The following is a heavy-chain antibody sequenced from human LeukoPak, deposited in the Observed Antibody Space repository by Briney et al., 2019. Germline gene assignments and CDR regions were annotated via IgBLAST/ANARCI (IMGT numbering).Heavy chain of an antibody. D-gene: IGHD3-22*01. V-gene: IGHV4-59*01. CDR2: IYYSGST. CDR3: ARDRGADSSGYYSDWYFDL. Sequence: SETLSLTCTVSGGSISSYYWSWIRQPPGKGLEWIGFIYYSGSTNYNPSLKSRVTISVDTSKNQFSLKLSSVTAADTAVYYCARDRGADSSGYYSDWYFDLWGRGTLVTVSS. J-gene: IGHJ2*01. CDR1: GGSISSYY.